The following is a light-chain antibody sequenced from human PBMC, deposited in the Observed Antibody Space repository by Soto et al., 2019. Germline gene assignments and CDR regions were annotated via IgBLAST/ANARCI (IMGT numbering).Light chain of an antibody. CDR1: QRVSARY. CDR2: GAS. CDR3: QQYDNLLPLT. Sequence: IVLLQSPGTLSLTTGERATLSCRASQRVSARYLAWYHQKPGQAPRLLIFGASDRATGIPDRFSGSGSGTDFTFTISSLQPEDIATYYCQQYDNLLPLTFGGGTKVDI. V-gene: IGKV3-20*01. J-gene: IGKJ4*01.